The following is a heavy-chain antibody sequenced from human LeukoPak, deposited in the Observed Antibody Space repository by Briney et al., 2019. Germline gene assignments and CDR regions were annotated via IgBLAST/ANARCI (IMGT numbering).Heavy chain of an antibody. CDR2: IYYSGST. J-gene: IGHJ5*02. D-gene: IGHD2-2*02. Sequence: KTSETLSLTCTVSGGSISSYYWSWIRQPPGKGLEWIGYIYYSGSTNYNPSLKSRVTISVDTSKNQFSLKLSSVTAADTAVYYCARYCSSTSCYKGWFDPWGQGTLVTASS. CDR1: GGSISSYY. CDR3: ARYCSSTSCYKGWFDP. V-gene: IGHV4-59*01.